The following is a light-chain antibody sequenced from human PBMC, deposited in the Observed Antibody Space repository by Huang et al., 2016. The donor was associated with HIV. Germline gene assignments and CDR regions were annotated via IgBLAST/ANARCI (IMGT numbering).Light chain of an antibody. Sequence: SVLTQSPGTLSLSPGERATLSCRASQSVSSSYLAWYQQKPGQAPRLLIYGAASRATGTPDRFSGSGSGTDFTLTISRLEPEDFAVYYCQQYGTSPWTFGQGTKVEIK. CDR2: GAA. CDR1: QSVSSSY. CDR3: QQYGTSPWT. J-gene: IGKJ1*01. V-gene: IGKV3-20*01.